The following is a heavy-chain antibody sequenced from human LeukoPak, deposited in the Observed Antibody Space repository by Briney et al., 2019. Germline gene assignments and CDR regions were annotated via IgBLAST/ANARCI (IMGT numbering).Heavy chain of an antibody. CDR1: GYTFTSYD. CDR2: MNPNSGNT. V-gene: IGHV1-8*02. J-gene: IGHJ4*02. CDR3: ATTFRGYDTIFDY. Sequence: ASVKVSCKASGYTFTSYDINWVRQATGQGLEWMGWMNPNSGNTGYAQKFQGRVTMSEDTSTDTAYMELSSLRSEDTAVYYCATTFRGYDTIFDYWGQGTLVTVSS. D-gene: IGHD5-12*01.